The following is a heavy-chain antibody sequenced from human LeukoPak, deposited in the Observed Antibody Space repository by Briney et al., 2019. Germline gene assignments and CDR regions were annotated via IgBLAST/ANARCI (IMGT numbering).Heavy chain of an antibody. V-gene: IGHV4-34*10. J-gene: IGHJ3*02. D-gene: IGHD5-18*01. CDR1: GGSFSGDF. Sequence: SETLSLTCAVYGGSFSGDFWSWIRQSPGKGLEWIGEINHGGSTTYNPSLQSRVTMSVDTSTNQISLKMTSVTAADTAVYYCARSGYRYGADALDIWGQGTMVTVSS. CDR3: ARSGYRYGADALDI. CDR2: INHGGST.